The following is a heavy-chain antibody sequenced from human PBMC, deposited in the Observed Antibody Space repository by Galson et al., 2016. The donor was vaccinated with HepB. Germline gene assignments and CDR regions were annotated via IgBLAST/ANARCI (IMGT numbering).Heavy chain of an antibody. CDR1: GYTFISNG. CDR2: ISAYSGNT. CDR3: ARDEYHYDSSGYYPFVDDTYYCLDV. J-gene: IGHJ6*02. D-gene: IGHD3-22*01. V-gene: IGHV1-18*01. Sequence: SVKVSCKASGYTFISNGITWVRQAPGQGLEWMGWISAYSGNTKYAEKVQGTVIMTTETSTSTAYMELRSLRSDDTAVHFCARDEYHYDSSGYYPFVDDTYYCLDVWGQGTTVTVAS.